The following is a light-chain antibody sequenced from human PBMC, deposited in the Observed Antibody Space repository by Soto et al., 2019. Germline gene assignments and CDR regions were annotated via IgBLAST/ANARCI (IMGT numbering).Light chain of an antibody. CDR3: QQYGSSLY. Sequence: EIVLTQSHGSLSLSRWHRNPLXSRASQSVGGNVAWYQLIPGQPPKLLIFGASSRATGIADKFSGSGSGTDFTLTISRLEPEDFAVYYCQQYGSSLYFGQGTRLEIK. CDR2: GAS. J-gene: IGKJ5*01. V-gene: IGKV3-20*01. CDR1: QSVGGN.